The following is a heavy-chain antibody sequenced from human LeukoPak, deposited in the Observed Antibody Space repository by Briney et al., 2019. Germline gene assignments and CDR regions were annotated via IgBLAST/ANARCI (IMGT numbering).Heavy chain of an antibody. CDR2: IYYSGST. V-gene: IGHV4-61*01. Sequence: SETLSLTCTVSGGSISSNSYYWSWIRQPPGKGLEWIGYIYYSGSTNYNPSLKSRVTISVDTSKNQFSLKLSSVTAADTAVYYCARGVGGNWFDPWGQGTLVTVSS. J-gene: IGHJ5*02. CDR3: ARGVGGNWFDP. D-gene: IGHD3-16*01. CDR1: GGSISSNSYY.